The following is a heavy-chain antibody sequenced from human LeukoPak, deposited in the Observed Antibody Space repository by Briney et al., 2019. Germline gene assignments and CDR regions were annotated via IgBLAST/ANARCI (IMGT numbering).Heavy chain of an antibody. V-gene: IGHV3-21*01. J-gene: IGHJ3*02. D-gene: IGHD6-19*01. CDR1: GFTFSSYS. Sequence: GGSLRLSCAASGFTFSSYSMNWVRQAPGKGLEWVSSISSSSSYIYYADSVKGRFTISRDNAKNSLYLQMNSLRAEDTAVYCCARDGQQWLVNAFDIWGQGTMVTVSS. CDR3: ARDGQQWLVNAFDI. CDR2: ISSSSSYI.